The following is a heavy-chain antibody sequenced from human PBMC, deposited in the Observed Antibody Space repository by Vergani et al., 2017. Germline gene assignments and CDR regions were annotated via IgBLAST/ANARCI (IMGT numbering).Heavy chain of an antibody. CDR1: GGSISSGSYY. CDR3: ARGLLGMTTVTIFDY. Sequence: QVQLQESGPGLVKPSQTLSLTCTVSGGSISSGSYYWSWIRQPPGKGLEWIGRIYTSGSTNYNPSLKSRVTISVDTSKNQFSLKLSSVTAADTAVYYCARGLLGMTTVTIFDYWGQGTLVTVSS. D-gene: IGHD4-17*01. CDR2: IYTSGST. J-gene: IGHJ4*02. V-gene: IGHV4-61*02.